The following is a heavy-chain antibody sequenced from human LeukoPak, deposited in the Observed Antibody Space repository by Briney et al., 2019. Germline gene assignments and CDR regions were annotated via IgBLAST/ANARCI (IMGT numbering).Heavy chain of an antibody. J-gene: IGHJ6*03. CDR1: GGSISSGSYY. CDR3: ASGYYDFWSGTYYMDV. CDR2: IYTSGST. V-gene: IGHV4-61*02. Sequence: SETLSLTCTVSGGSISSGSYYWSWIRQPAGKGLEWIERIYTSGSTNYNPSLKSRVTISVDTSKNQFSLKLSSVTAADTAVYYCASGYYDFWSGTYYMDVWGKGTTVTVSS. D-gene: IGHD3-3*01.